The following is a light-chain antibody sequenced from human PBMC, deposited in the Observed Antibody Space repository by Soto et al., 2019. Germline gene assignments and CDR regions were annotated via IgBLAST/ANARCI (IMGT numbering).Light chain of an antibody. CDR1: QSISSRY. Sequence: EIVLTQSPGTLALSPGERATLSCRASQSISSRYLAWYQQKPGQAPRLLIYGASTRATGIPARFSGSGSGTEFTLTISSLQSEDFAVYYCQHYNNWPFSFGPGTKVDIK. CDR2: GAS. CDR3: QHYNNWPFS. V-gene: IGKV3-15*01. J-gene: IGKJ3*01.